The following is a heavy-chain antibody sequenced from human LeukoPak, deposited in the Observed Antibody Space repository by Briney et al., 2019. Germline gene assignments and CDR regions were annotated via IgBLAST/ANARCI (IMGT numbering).Heavy chain of an antibody. CDR2: ISTNTGNP. CDR1: GYTFTSYA. V-gene: IGHV7-4-1*02. D-gene: IGHD6-13*01. CDR3: ARQNTVAAPGTRFDP. J-gene: IGHJ5*02. Sequence: ASVKVSCKASGYTFTSYAMNWVRQAPGQGLEWMGWISTNTGNPTYAQGFTGRFGFSLDISVSTAYLQISSLKAEDSAVYYCARQNTVAAPGTRFDPWGQGTLVTVSS.